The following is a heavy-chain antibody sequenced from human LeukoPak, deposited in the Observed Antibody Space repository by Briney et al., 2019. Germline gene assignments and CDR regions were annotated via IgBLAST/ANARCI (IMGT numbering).Heavy chain of an antibody. D-gene: IGHD3-22*01. CDR3: ARYRLSDSPINWFDP. V-gene: IGHV1-18*01. J-gene: IGHJ5*02. CDR1: GYTFSTFG. Sequence: ASVKVSCKASGYTFSTFGITWVRQAAGQGLEWMGWISAYTGNTNYAQKLQGRVTMTTDTSTNTAYMELGSLRSDDTAVYFCARYRLSDSPINWFDPWGQGTLVTVSS. CDR2: ISAYTGNT.